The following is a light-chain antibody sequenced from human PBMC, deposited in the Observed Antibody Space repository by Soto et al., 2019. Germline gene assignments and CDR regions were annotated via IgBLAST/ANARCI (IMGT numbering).Light chain of an antibody. CDR2: DAI. CDR3: QQYNDWPLT. CDR1: QNIHNH. V-gene: IGKV3-15*01. Sequence: DKLISQSPSTLSVSPGERVTLSCRASQNIHNHMSWFLQKPGQTPRLLIYDAIIRAPDVPARFSGTGSGTEFTLTISSLQSEDFALYYCQQYNDWPLTFGQGTKVDIK. J-gene: IGKJ1*01.